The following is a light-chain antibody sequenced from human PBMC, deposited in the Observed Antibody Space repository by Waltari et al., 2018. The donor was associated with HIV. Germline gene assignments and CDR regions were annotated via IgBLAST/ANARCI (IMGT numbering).Light chain of an antibody. J-gene: IGLJ2*01. CDR2: EDD. CDR1: TSNIGINY. V-gene: IGLV1-51*01. Sequence: QSVLPPPPSVSAAPGPTVRIFCSGNTSNIGINYVSLYRRFPDTAPRLLIYEDDKRPSGLRDRFSASKSPTTATLVISGLQTEDEADYFCGSWDSGLNVAVFGGGTKLTVL. CDR3: GSWDSGLNVAV.